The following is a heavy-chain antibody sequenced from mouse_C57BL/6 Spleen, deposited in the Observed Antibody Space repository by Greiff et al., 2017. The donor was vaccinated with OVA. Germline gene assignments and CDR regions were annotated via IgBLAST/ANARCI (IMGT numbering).Heavy chain of an antibody. CDR1: GYTFTDYN. D-gene: IGHD2-3*01. V-gene: IGHV1-22*01. CDR2: INPNNGGT. J-gene: IGHJ3*01. Sequence: VQLQQSGPELVKPGASVKLSCKASGYTFTDYNMHWVKQSHGKSLEWIGYINPNNGGTSYNQKFKGKATLTVNKSSSTAYMELRSLTSEDSAVYDCARAGWLEAWLAYWGQGTRVTVSA. CDR3: ARAGWLEAWLAY.